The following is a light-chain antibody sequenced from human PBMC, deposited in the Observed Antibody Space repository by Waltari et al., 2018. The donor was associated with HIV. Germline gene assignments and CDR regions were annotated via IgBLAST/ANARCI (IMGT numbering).Light chain of an antibody. Sequence: GQSITISCTGTSSDVGGYNYVSWYQQHPGEAPKLMIYEVSNRPSGVSNRFSGSKSGNTASLTISGLQAEDEADYYCSSYTSSSTLVFGGGTKLTVL. V-gene: IGLV2-14*01. CDR1: SSDVGGYNY. CDR2: EVS. CDR3: SSYTSSSTLV. J-gene: IGLJ2*01.